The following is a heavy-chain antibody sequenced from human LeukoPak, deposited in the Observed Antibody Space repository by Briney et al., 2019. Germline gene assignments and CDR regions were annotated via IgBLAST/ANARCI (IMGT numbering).Heavy chain of an antibody. CDR1: GYTFTSFA. V-gene: IGHV1-3*01. D-gene: IGHD3-22*01. CDR2: INAGNGNT. J-gene: IGHJ4*02. CDR3: ARTHYYYDSSGYYYSHFDY. Sequence: ASVKVSRKASGYTFTSFAMHWVRQAPGQRLEWMGWINAGNGNTKYSQKFQDRLTITRDTSASTAYMELSSLRSEDTAVYYCARTHYYYDSSGYYYSHFDYWGQGTLVTVSS.